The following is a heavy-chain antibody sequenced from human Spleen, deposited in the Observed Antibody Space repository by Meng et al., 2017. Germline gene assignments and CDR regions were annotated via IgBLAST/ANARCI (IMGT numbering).Heavy chain of an antibody. Sequence: SGGGSVKPGGSFSLSWADSGFTVSDYYMSGVRQAPGKWLEWLSYISSGGNSIYYADSVKGRFIISRDNAKNSLYLQMTSLRAEDTAIYYCASENWRLFDYWGQGTLVTVSS. CDR3: ASENWRLFDY. V-gene: IGHV3-11*01. CDR2: ISSGGNSI. CDR1: GFTVSDYY. D-gene: IGHD1-1*01. J-gene: IGHJ4*02.